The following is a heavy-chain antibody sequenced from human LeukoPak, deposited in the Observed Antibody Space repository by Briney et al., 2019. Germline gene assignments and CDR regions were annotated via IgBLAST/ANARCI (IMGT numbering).Heavy chain of an antibody. CDR1: GFTVSNNY. J-gene: IGHJ4*02. CDR2: IYSGGST. CDR3: ARGDDILTGYSPLDY. V-gene: IGHV3-53*05. D-gene: IGHD3-9*01. Sequence: GGSLRLSCAASGFTVSNNYMSWVRQAPGKGLEWVSIIYSGGSTYYADSVKGRFTISRDNSKNTLYLQMNSLRAEDTAVYYCARGDDILTGYSPLDYWGQGTLVTVSS.